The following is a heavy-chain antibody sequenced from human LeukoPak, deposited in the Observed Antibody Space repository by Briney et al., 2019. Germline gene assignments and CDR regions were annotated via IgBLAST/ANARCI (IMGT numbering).Heavy chain of an antibody. Sequence: AASVKVSCKASGGTFSSYAISWVRQAPGQGLEWMGGIIPIFGTANYAQKFQGRVTMTRDTSTSTVYMELSSLRSEDTAVYYCARDLGIAAAGGDYWGQGTLVTVSS. V-gene: IGHV1-69*05. CDR1: GGTFSSYA. D-gene: IGHD6-13*01. CDR2: IIPIFGTA. CDR3: ARDLGIAAAGGDY. J-gene: IGHJ4*02.